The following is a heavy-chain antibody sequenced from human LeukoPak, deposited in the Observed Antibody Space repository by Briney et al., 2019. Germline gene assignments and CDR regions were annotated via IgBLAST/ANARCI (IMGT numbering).Heavy chain of an antibody. V-gene: IGHV3-9*01. J-gene: IGHJ6*03. CDR1: GFTFDDYA. CDR3: AKDIGGYYYYMDV. D-gene: IGHD3-16*01. Sequence: GGSLRLSCAASGFTFDDYAMHWVRQAPGKGLEWVSGISWNSGSIGYADSVKGRFTISRDNAKNSLYLQMNSLRAEDTASYYCAKDIGGYYYYMDVWGKGTTVTVSS. CDR2: ISWNSGSI.